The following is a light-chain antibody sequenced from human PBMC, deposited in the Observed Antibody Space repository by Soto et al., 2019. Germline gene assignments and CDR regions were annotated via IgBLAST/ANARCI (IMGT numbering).Light chain of an antibody. CDR1: QSVRSY. V-gene: IGKV3-11*01. CDR3: QQRSSWPPS. Sequence: EIVLTQSPATLSLSPGERATLSCRASQSVRSYLAWYQQRSGQAPRLLMFDASHRATGIPARFSGSGSGTDFTLTISRLEPEDFAVYYCQQRSSWPPSVGGGTKVEIK. CDR2: DAS. J-gene: IGKJ4*01.